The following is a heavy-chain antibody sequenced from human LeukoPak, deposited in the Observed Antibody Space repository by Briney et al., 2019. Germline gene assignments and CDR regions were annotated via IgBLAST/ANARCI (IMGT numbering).Heavy chain of an antibody. CDR1: GDSVSSNTGA. CDR3: AREVFKYGRFYFDY. D-gene: IGHD1-14*01. V-gene: IGHV6-1*01. CDR2: TYYRSKLNN. Sequence: SQTLSLTCGISGDSVSSNTGAWNWIRQSPSRGLEWLGKTYYRSKLNNDYAVSVKDPITINPDTSKDQFSLQLNSVTPEDTAVYYCAREVFKYGRFYFDYWGQGTPVTVSS. J-gene: IGHJ4*02.